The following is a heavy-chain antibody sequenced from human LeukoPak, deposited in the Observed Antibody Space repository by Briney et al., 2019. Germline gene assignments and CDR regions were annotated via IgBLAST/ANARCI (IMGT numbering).Heavy chain of an antibody. D-gene: IGHD3/OR15-3a*01. CDR2: IKNKASSFAT. V-gene: IGHV3-72*01. Sequence: GGSLRLSCGPSGFTFRTNYMNWVRQAPAKGLEWVARIKNKASSFATEYAASVRGRFTISRDDSKDSLYLQMNSLKADDTAIYYCSREFYSKLDIWGQGTLVTVSS. CDR3: SREFYSKLDI. CDR1: GFTFRTNY. J-gene: IGHJ4*02.